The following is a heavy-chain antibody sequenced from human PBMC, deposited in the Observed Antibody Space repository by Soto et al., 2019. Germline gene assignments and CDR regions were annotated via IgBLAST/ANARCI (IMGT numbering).Heavy chain of an antibody. D-gene: IGHD2-21*01. CDR1: GGTFASYS. CDR3: ARDPVDLFGYLDV. J-gene: IGHJ6*02. V-gene: IGHV1-69*06. CDR2: IIPLMRTV. Sequence: ASVKVSCKTSGGTFASYSITWLRQAPGQRLEWMGEIIPLMRTVNYAQKFQDRVTITGDRSTSTVYMALNSLRADDTAVYYCARDPVDLFGYLDVWGQGTTVTVSS.